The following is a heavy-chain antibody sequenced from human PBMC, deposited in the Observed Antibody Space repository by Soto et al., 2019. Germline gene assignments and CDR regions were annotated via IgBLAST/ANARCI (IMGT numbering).Heavy chain of an antibody. V-gene: IGHV4-39*01. CDR1: GGSITRNDHY. Sequence: QLQLQESGPGLVRPSETLSLICTVSGGSITRNDHYWGWIRQSPGKGLEWIGDIKSSGSTNYNLSLKSRGSMSVETSKNQFSLTMNSVTAADTAVYYCARLGSSGWYQGSYFDYWGQGTLVTVSS. D-gene: IGHD6-19*01. CDR3: ARLGSSGWYQGSYFDY. J-gene: IGHJ4*02. CDR2: IKSSGST.